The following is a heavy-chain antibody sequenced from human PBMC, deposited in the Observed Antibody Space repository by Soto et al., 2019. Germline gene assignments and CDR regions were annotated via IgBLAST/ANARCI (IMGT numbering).Heavy chain of an antibody. J-gene: IGHJ4*02. Sequence: GSLRLSCAASGFTFSSYAMHWVRQAPGKGLEWVAVISYDGSNKYYADSVKGRFTISRDNSKNTLYLQMNSLRAEDTAVYYCASPPRPYSSGLFDYWGQGTLVTVSS. D-gene: IGHD6-19*01. V-gene: IGHV3-30-3*01. CDR1: GFTFSSYA. CDR2: ISYDGSNK. CDR3: ASPPRPYSSGLFDY.